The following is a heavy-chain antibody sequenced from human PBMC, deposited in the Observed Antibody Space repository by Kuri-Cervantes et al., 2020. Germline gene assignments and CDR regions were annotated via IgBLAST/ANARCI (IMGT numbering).Heavy chain of an antibody. D-gene: IGHD3-9*01. CDR3: ARDYDILTGRDY. CDR2: IIPILGIA. J-gene: IGHJ4*02. V-gene: IGHV1-69*04. Sequence: SVKVSCKASGYTFTSYYMHWVRQAPGQGLEWMGRIIPILGIANYAQKFQGRVTITADKSTSTAYMELSSLRSEDTAVYYCARDYDILTGRDYWGQGTLVTVSS. CDR1: GYTFTSYY.